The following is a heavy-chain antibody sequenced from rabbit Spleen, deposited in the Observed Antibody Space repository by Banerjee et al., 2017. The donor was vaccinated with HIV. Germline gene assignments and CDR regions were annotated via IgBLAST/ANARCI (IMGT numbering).Heavy chain of an antibody. J-gene: IGHJ6*01. D-gene: IGHD8-1*01. CDR2: IVGSSSGFT. CDR3: ARDTGTSFSTYGMDL. Sequence: QEQLVESGGGLVKPEGSLKLSCTASGFSFSSSDYMCWVRQAPGKGLEWISCIVGSSSGFTYSATWAKGRFTCSKTSSTTVTLQMTSLTVADTATYFCARDTGTSFSTYGMDLWGPGTLVTVS. CDR1: GFSFSSSDY. V-gene: IGHV1S45*01.